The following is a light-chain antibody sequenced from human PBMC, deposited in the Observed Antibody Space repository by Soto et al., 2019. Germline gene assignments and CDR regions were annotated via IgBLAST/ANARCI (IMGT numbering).Light chain of an antibody. Sequence: EIVLTQSPGTLSLSPGERATLSCRAGQSVSSTYLAWYQQKPGQAPRLLIYGASSRATGIPDRFSGSGSGTDFTLTISRLEPEDFAVYYCQHYGSSTWTFGQGTNVEIK. V-gene: IGKV3-20*01. J-gene: IGKJ1*01. CDR1: QSVSSTY. CDR2: GAS. CDR3: QHYGSSTWT.